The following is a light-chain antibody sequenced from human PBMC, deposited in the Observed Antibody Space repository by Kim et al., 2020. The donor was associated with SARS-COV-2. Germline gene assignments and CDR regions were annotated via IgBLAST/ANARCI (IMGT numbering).Light chain of an antibody. J-gene: IGKJ1*01. CDR3: HQYGSSPQK. CDR2: DAS. CDR1: QSVGGVY. Sequence: PEERATLSCRASQSVGGVYSAWYQQKPGQAPRLLIYDASNRAIGVPDRFSGSGSGTDFTLTIRRLEPEDFAVYYWHQYGSSPQKFGQGTKVDIK. V-gene: IGKV3-20*01.